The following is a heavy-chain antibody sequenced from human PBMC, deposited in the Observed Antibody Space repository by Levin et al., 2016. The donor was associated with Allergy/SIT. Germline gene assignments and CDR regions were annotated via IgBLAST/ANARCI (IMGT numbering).Heavy chain of an antibody. CDR3: ARQPRGWYLTPFDY. CDR1: GGSISSSSYY. D-gene: IGHD6-19*01. CDR2: IYYSGST. J-gene: IGHJ4*02. V-gene: IGHV4-39*01. Sequence: SETLSLTCTVSGGSISSSSYYWGWIRQPPGKGLEWIGSIYYSGSTYYNPSLKSRVTISVDTSKNQFSLKLSSVTAADTAVYYCARQPRGWYLTPFDYWGQGTLVTVSS.